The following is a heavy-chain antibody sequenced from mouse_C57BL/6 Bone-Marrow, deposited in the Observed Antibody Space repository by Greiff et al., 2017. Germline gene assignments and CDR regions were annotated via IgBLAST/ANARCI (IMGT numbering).Heavy chain of an antibody. Sequence: VKLMESGAELVRPGTSVKVSCKASGYAFTNYLIEWVKQRPGQGLEWIGVINPGSGGTNYNEKFKGKATLTADKSSSTAYMQLSSLTSEDSAVYFCARYLLLLRGQGTLVTVAA. CDR1: GYAFTNYL. D-gene: IGHD1-1*01. CDR2: INPGSGGT. J-gene: IGHJ3*01. V-gene: IGHV1-54*01. CDR3: ARYLLLL.